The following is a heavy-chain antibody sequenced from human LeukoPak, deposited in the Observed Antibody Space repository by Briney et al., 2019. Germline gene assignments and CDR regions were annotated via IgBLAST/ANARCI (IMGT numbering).Heavy chain of an antibody. Sequence: SETLSLTCTVSGGSISSYYWSWIRQPPGKGLEWIGYIYYSGSTNYNPSLKSRVTISVDTSKNQFSLKLSSVTAADTAVYYCARGGSSSGQNAFDIWGQGTMVTVSS. V-gene: IGHV4-59*01. CDR3: ARGGSSSGQNAFDI. D-gene: IGHD6-6*01. J-gene: IGHJ3*02. CDR1: GGSISSYY. CDR2: IYYSGST.